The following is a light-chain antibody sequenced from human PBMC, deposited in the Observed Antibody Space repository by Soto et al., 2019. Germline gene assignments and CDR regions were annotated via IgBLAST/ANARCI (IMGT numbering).Light chain of an antibody. CDR1: QIITTY. J-gene: IGKJ1*01. Sequence: DIQMTQSPSSLSASVGDRVTITCRASQIITTYLNWYQQKAGFAPKLLIYAASSLQSGVPSRFSGSGSGTDFTLTISSLQPEDFATYFCQQTYSSPPTFGQGTKV. CDR2: AAS. V-gene: IGKV1-39*01. CDR3: QQTYSSPPT.